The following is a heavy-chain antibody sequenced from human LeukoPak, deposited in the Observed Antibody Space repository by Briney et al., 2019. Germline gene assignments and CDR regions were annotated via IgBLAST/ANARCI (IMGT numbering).Heavy chain of an antibody. D-gene: IGHD2-15*01. Sequence: SETLSLTCTVSGGSISSYYWSWIRHPPGKGLEWIGYIYYSGSTKYNASLKSRVTISVDTSKNQFSLNLSSVTAADTAVYYCARLGCSGGSCYDEYWGQGTLVTVSS. V-gene: IGHV4-59*08. CDR3: ARLGCSGGSCYDEY. J-gene: IGHJ4*02. CDR1: GGSISSYY. CDR2: IYYSGST.